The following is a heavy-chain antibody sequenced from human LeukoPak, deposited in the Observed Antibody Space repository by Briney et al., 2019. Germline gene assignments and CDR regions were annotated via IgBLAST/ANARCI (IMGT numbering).Heavy chain of an antibody. J-gene: IGHJ4*02. V-gene: IGHV3-15*05. Sequence: GGSLRLSCAASGLTFANARMNWVRQAPGKGLEWVGRIKGKPDGGTADYAASVMARFIISRDDSKNTVYLQMNSLREEDPGLYFCSTDRDWGQGALVAVSS. CDR3: STDRD. CDR1: GLTFANAR. D-gene: IGHD5-24*01. CDR2: IKGKPDGGTA.